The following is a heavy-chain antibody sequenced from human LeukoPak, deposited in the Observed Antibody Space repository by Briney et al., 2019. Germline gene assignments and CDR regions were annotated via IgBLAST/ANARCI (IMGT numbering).Heavy chain of an antibody. CDR3: ARHGPLWFGELDY. CDR1: GGSISSSSFY. CDR2: IYYSGST. V-gene: IGHV4-39*01. J-gene: IGHJ4*02. D-gene: IGHD3-10*01. Sequence: ETLSLTCTVSGGSISSSSFYWGWVRQPPGTGLEWIGSIYYSGSTYYNPSLKSRVTMSVDTSKNQFSLKLSSVTAADTAVYYCARHGPLWFGELDYWGQGTLVTVSS.